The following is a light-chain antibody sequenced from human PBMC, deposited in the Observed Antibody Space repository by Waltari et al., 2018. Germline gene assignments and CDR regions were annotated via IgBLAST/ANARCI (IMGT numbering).Light chain of an antibody. CDR2: QDT. Sequence: SFDLTQPPSVSVSPGQTASITCSGDKLGDNSACWYHQTPGQSPVLVIYQDTKRPSAIPGRFSGSKSGNTATLTISGTQAVDEADYYCQAWDSSTYVFGTGTKVTVL. V-gene: IGLV3-1*01. CDR1: KLGDNS. CDR3: QAWDSSTYV. J-gene: IGLJ1*01.